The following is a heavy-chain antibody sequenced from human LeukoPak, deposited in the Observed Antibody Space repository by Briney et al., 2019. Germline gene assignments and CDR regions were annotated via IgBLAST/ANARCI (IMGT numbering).Heavy chain of an antibody. Sequence: GGSLRLSCAAPGFTFPSYAMSWVRQAPGKGLEWVSGISGSGDSTHYADSVKGRFTFSRDNSKNTLYLQMNSLRVEDTAVYYCAKGGGYYDSGTYKWGQGSLVTVSS. D-gene: IGHD3-22*01. CDR1: GFTFPSYA. CDR3: AKGGGYYDSGTYK. J-gene: IGHJ4*02. CDR2: ISGSGDST. V-gene: IGHV3-23*01.